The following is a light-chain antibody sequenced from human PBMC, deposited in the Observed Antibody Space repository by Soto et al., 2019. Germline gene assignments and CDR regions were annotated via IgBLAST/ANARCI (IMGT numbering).Light chain of an antibody. J-gene: IGKJ1*01. CDR2: GAS. CDR1: QNVNSN. CDR3: QQYNNWPRT. Sequence: EKVMTQSPATLSVSPGERATLSCRASQNVNSNLAWYQYKPGQAPRLLIYGASSRATGIPARFTGSGSGTEFTLTISSLQSEDFAVYYCQQYNNWPRTFGQGTKVEV. V-gene: IGKV3-15*01.